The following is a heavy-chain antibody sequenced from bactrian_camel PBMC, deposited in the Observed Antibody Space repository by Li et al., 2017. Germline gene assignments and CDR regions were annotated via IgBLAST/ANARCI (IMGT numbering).Heavy chain of an antibody. CDR2: ICTGRRGDS. CDR1: GNTDDATC. V-gene: IGHV3S54*01. D-gene: IGHD3*01. CDR3: AAQPSTLCTGMATALNPRRFPY. J-gene: IGHJ4*01. Sequence: LVESGGGSVQAGGSLRLSCEASGNTDDATCMGWFRQDPGKEREGVASICTGRRGDSYYSDSVKGRFSISRDNNENTLFLQMNNLKPEDTGSYICAAQPSTLCTGMATALNPRRFPYWGQGTQVTVS.